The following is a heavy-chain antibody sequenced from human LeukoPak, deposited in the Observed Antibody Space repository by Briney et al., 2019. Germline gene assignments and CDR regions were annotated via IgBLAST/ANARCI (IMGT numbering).Heavy chain of an antibody. CDR2: IWYDGSNK. V-gene: IGHV3-33*08. D-gene: IGHD2-15*01. Sequence: GRSLRLSCAASGFTSSSYGMHWVRQAPGKGLEWVAVIWYDGSNKYYADSVKGRFTISRDNSKNTLYLQMNSLRAEDTAVYYCARSYCSGGSCYSENWFDPWGQGTLVTVSS. CDR1: GFTSSSYG. CDR3: ARSYCSGGSCYSENWFDP. J-gene: IGHJ5*02.